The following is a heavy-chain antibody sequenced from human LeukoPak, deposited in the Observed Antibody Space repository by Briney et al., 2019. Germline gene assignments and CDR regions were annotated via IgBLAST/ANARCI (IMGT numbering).Heavy chain of an antibody. CDR3: ASRWY. J-gene: IGHJ4*02. Sequence: WGSLRLSCAASGFTFSNYAMHWVRQAPGKGLEYVSAISFNGGSTYYANSVKGRFTISRDNSKNTLYLQMNSLRAEDTAVYYCASRWYWGQGTLVTVSS. CDR1: GFTFSNYA. CDR2: ISFNGGST. D-gene: IGHD5-24*01. V-gene: IGHV3-64*01.